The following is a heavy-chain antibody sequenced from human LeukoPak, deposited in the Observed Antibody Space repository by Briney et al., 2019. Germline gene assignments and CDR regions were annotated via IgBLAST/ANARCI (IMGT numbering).Heavy chain of an antibody. CDR1: GFTFSNYW. D-gene: IGHD2-2*01. J-gene: IGHJ1*01. CDR2: IKTDGSEK. CDR3: ASAREVPAAQYFQH. Sequence: GGSLRLSCEGSGFTFSNYWMGWVRQAPGKGLQWVANIKTDGSEKYYVDSVKGRFTISRDNAKNSLYLQMNSLRAEDTAVYYCASAREVPAAQYFQHWGQGTLVTVSS. V-gene: IGHV3-7*01.